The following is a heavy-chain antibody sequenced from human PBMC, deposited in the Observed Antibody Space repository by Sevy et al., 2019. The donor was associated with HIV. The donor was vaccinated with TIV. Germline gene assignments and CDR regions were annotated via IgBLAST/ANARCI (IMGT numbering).Heavy chain of an antibody. CDR2: ISSGSSYI. D-gene: IGHD3-10*01. CDR3: ARGDYYGSLYYFDY. V-gene: IGHV3-21*01. CDR1: GFTFSNYF. Sequence: GGSLRLSCAASGFTFSNYFMNWVRQAPGKGLEWVSSISSGSSYIFYADSLKGRVTISRDNAKNSLYLHMNSLRAEDTAVYYCARGDYYGSLYYFDYWGPGTLVTVSS. J-gene: IGHJ4*02.